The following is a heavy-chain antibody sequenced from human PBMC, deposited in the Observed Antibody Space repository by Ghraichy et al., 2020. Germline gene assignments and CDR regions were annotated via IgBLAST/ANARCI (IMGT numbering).Heavy chain of an antibody. V-gene: IGHV5-10-1*01. CDR3: ARLRIAAAEVGWGIDY. J-gene: IGHJ4*02. Sequence: GESLNISCKGSGYSFTSYWISWVRQMPGKGLEWMGRIDPSDSYTNYSPSFQGHVTISADKSISTAYLQWSSLKASDTAMYYCARLRIAAAEVGWGIDYWGQGTLVTVSS. D-gene: IGHD6-13*01. CDR1: GYSFTSYW. CDR2: IDPSDSYT.